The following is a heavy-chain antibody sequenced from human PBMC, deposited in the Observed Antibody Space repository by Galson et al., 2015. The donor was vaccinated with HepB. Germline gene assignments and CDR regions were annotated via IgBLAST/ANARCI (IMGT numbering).Heavy chain of an antibody. CDR3: ARAAVEQLGRVIDY. CDR1: GGSFSGYY. Sequence: SETLSLTCAVYGGSFSGYYWSWIRQPPGKGLEWIGEINHSGSTNYNPSLKSRVTISVDTSKNQFSLKLSSVTAADTAVYYCARAAVEQLGRVIDYWGQGTLVTVSS. V-gene: IGHV4-34*01. CDR2: INHSGST. J-gene: IGHJ4*02. D-gene: IGHD6-6*01.